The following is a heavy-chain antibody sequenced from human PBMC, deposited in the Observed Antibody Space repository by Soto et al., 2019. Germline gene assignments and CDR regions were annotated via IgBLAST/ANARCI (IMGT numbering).Heavy chain of an antibody. J-gene: IGHJ4*02. CDR1: GFTFSDYY. CDR2: ISSSSSYT. D-gene: IGHD6-13*01. V-gene: IGHV3-11*05. Sequence: LRLSCAASGFTFSDYYMSWIRQAPGKGLEWVSYISSSSSYTNYADSVKGRFTISRDNAKNTLYLQMNSLRAEDTALYYCAKDYEYRGSSWYLDYWGQGTLVTVSS. CDR3: AKDYEYRGSSWYLDY.